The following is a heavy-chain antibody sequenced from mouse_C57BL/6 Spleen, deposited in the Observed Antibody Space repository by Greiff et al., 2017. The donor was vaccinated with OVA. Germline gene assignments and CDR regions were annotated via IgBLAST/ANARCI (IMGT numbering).Heavy chain of an antibody. V-gene: IGHV1-54*01. J-gene: IGHJ4*01. D-gene: IGHD2-3*01. Sequence: QVHVKQSGAELVRPGTSVKVSCKASGYAFTNYLIEWVKQRPGQGLEWIGVINPGSGGTNYNEKFKGKATLTADKSSSTAYMQLSSLTSEDSAVYFCARREDGYYLYAMDYWGQGTSVTVSS. CDR3: ARREDGYYLYAMDY. CDR1: GYAFTNYL. CDR2: INPGSGGT.